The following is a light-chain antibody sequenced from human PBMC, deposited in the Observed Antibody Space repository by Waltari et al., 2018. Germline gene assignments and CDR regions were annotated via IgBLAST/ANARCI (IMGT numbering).Light chain of an antibody. CDR3: QSYDSSLSGSV. CDR2: GDS. Sequence: QSVLTQPPSVSGAPGQRVSISCTGSSSNLRAGYAVPWYQQLPGTAPKLLIYGDSNRPSGVPDRFSGSKSGTSASLAITGLQAEDEADYYCQSYDSSLSGSVFGGGTKLTVL. CDR1: SSNLRAGYA. J-gene: IGLJ2*01. V-gene: IGLV1-40*01.